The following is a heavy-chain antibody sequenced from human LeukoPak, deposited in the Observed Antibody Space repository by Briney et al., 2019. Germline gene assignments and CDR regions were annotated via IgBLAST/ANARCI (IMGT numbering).Heavy chain of an antibody. D-gene: IGHD2-21*02. J-gene: IGHJ4*02. CDR2: ISWNSGSI. CDR1: GFTFDDYA. V-gene: IGHV3-9*01. CDR3: AKDQSTAYCGGDCYSALGY. Sequence: GRSLRLSYAASGFTFDDYAMHWVRQAPGKGLEWVSGISWNSGSIGYADSVKGRFTISRDNAKNSLYLQMNSLRAEDTALYYCAKDQSTAYCGGDCYSALGYWGQGTLVTVSS.